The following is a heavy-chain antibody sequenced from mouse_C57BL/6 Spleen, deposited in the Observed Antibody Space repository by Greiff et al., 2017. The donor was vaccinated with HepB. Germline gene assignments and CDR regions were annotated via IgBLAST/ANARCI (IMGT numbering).Heavy chain of an antibody. D-gene: IGHD2-5*01. CDR3: ARDRDTYYSNYGRFAY. CDR1: GFTFSSYA. V-gene: IGHV5-4*01. Sequence: EVQVVESGGGLVKPGGSLKLSCAASGFTFSSYAMSWVRQTPEKRLEWVATISDGGSYTYYPDNVKGRFTISRDNAKNNLYLQMSHLKSEDTAMYYCARDRDTYYSNYGRFAYWGQGTLVTVSA. J-gene: IGHJ3*01. CDR2: ISDGGSYT.